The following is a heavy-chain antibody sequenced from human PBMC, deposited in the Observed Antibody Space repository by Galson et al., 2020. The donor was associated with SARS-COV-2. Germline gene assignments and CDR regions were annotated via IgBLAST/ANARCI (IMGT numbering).Heavy chain of an antibody. CDR3: PGGRRDPGWSPTIPFEWGVGGDSPKKDAHYYDMDD. CDR2: ISYSGRP. Sequence: TSDTLSLTCTSYAAPASTGRYSWTWILQSPGKGLEWLAYISYSGRPKHNPSLNGSATTSSNPSNNQFSLSLSSVTAADTAIYYCPGGRRDPGWSPTIPFEWGVGGDSPKKDAHYYDMDDWGQGTTVIVSS. D-gene: IGHD3-16*01. CDR1: AAPASTGRYS. V-gene: IGHV4-61*01. J-gene: IGHJ6*02.